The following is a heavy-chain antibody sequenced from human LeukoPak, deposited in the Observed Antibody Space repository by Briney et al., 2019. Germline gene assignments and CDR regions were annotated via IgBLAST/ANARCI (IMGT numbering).Heavy chain of an antibody. V-gene: IGHV3-30*02. D-gene: IGHD1-1*01. CDR1: GFSFISSV. CDR3: ARSSAGITWFDP. CDR2: TRFYDSYK. J-gene: IGHJ5*02. Sequence: PGGSLRLSCAASGFSFISSVMHWVRQAPAKGPEWVAFTRFYDSYKAYRDTVKGRLTISRDNSKKTLYLEMDSLGSEDTAVYYCARSSAGITWFDPWGHGTLVTVSS.